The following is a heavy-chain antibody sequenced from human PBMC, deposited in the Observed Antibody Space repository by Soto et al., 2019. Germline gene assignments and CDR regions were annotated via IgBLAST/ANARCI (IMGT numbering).Heavy chain of an antibody. V-gene: IGHV3-21*01. Sequence: GGSLRLSCAASGFTFSSYSMNWVRQAPGKGLEWVSSSSSHSTYIFYSFSLKARFSISRHNAMISLYLQMNILCAHYTAVYYCALEWLSIDYSGEATLVPVS. CDR2: SSSHSTYI. J-gene: IGHJ4*02. CDR3: ALEWLSIDY. CDR1: GFTFSSYS. D-gene: IGHD3-22*01.